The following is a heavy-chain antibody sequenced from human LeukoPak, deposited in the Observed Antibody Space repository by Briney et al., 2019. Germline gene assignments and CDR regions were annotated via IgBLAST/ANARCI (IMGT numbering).Heavy chain of an antibody. J-gene: IGHJ4*02. CDR1: GFSFGSYG. D-gene: IGHD2-15*01. CDR2: ISGGAVST. CDR3: AKSGRYCSGGSCYQEASLDY. V-gene: IGHV3-23*01. Sequence: GGSLRLSCAASGFSFGSYGMSWVRQAPGKGLEWVSGISGGAVSTNYADSVTGRFTISRDNSKNTLYLQMNSLRAEDTAVYYCAKSGRYCSGGSCYQEASLDYWGQGTLVTVSS.